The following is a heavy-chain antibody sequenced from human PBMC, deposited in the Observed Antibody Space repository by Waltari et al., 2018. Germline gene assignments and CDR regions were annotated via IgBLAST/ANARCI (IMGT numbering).Heavy chain of an antibody. V-gene: IGHV3-74*01. J-gene: IGHJ5*02. D-gene: IGHD2-2*01. CDR2: INGDGGST. Sequence: EVQLVESGGGLVQPGGSLRLSCAAPGFSFSSYWLHWVRQAPGKGLVWVSRINGDGGSTSYADSVKGRFTISRDNANNTLYLQMNSLRAEDTAVYYCTRTRYCSTTTCQVDWFDPGAREPWSPSPQ. CDR1: GFSFSSYW. CDR3: TRTRYCSTTTCQVDWFDP.